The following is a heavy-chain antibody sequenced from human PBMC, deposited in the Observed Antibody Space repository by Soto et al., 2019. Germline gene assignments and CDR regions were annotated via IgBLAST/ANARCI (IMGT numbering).Heavy chain of an antibody. J-gene: IGHJ4*02. CDR1: GFTFSTYG. D-gene: IGHD3-10*01. CDR2: ISYDGSNK. CDR3: AKDLGGSGSLHY. V-gene: IGHV3-30*18. Sequence: QVQLVESGGGVVQPGRSLRLSCAASGFTFSTYGIHWVRQAPGKGLEWVSVISYDGSNKYYADSVKGRFTISRDNSKNTLYLQMNRLGVEDTAVYYCAKDLGGSGSLHYWGQGTLVTVFS.